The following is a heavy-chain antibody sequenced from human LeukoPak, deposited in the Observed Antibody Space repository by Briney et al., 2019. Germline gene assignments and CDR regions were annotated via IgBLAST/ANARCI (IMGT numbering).Heavy chain of an antibody. CDR2: INIDGNEV. Sequence: PAGSPRLSGAASGFAFNTYWMTWVRQAPGKGLEWVANINIDGNEVHYVDSLKDRFTISGAKARNSMYLRMSSLKAEDTAVYYCASGRHAFVHWGHGTLVTVSS. V-gene: IGHV3-7*01. D-gene: IGHD3-16*01. CDR3: ASGRHAFVH. CDR1: GFAFNTYW. J-gene: IGHJ4*01.